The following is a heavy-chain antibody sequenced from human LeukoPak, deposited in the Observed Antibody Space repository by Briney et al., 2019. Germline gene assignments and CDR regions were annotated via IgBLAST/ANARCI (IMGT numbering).Heavy chain of an antibody. CDR1: GLNISNNY. CDR3: ARDQRYGGYVFDY. V-gene: IGHV3-53*01. CDR2: IYRGGST. Sequence: GGSLRLSCAASGLNISNNYMSWVRQAPGKGLEWVSLIYRGGSTYYADSVNGRFTISRDNSKNTLYLQMNSLRVEDTAVYYCARDQRYGGYVFDYWGQGTLVTVSS. J-gene: IGHJ4*02. D-gene: IGHD5-12*01.